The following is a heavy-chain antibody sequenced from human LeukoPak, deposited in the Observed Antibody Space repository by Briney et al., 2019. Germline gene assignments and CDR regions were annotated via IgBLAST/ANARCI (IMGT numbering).Heavy chain of an antibody. V-gene: IGHV1-46*01. CDR3: ARDGPSSRIAAAAYYFDY. CDR1: GYTFTSYY. Sequence: ASVKVSCKASGYTFTSYYMHWVRQAPGQGLEWMGIINPSGGSTSYAQKFQGRVTMTRDTSTSTVYMELSSLRSEDTAVYYCARDGPSSRIAAAAYYFDYWGQGTLVTVSS. J-gene: IGHJ4*02. D-gene: IGHD6-13*01. CDR2: INPSGGST.